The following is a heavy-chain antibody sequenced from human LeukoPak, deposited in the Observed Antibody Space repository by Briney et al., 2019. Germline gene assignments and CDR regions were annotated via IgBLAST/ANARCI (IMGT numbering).Heavy chain of an antibody. CDR1: GDSINSYH. D-gene: IGHD4-17*01. CDR3: AREDPQTTVPEGLDV. V-gene: IGHV4-59*01. J-gene: IGHJ6*02. Sequence: SETLSLTCSVSGDSINSYHWSWIRQSPGQGLEWIGYISYSGSTNYNPSLKSRVTISVDTSKNQFSLKLTSVTAADTAVYYCAREDPQTTVPEGLDVWGQGTTVTVSS. CDR2: ISYSGST.